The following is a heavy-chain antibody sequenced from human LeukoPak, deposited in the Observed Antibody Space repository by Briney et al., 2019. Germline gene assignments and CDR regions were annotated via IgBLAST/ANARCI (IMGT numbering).Heavy chain of an antibody. CDR2: MNEDGSHV. CDR3: ATHSGFRHDF. D-gene: IGHD5-18*01. J-gene: IGHJ4*02. Sequence: GGSLRLSCADSRFIFSNYWMSWVRQAPGKGLEWVSNMNEDGSHVYYVGSVKGRFTISRDNAKRSLYLQMNSLRAEDTAIYYCATHSGFRHDFWGQGTLVTVSS. V-gene: IGHV3-7*01. CDR1: RFIFSNYW.